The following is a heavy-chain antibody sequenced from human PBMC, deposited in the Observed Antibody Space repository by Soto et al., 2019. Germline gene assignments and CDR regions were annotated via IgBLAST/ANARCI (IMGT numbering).Heavy chain of an antibody. D-gene: IGHD3-22*01. Sequence: PGESLKISCKGSGYSFTSYWIGWVRQMPGKGLEWMGIIYPGDSDTRYSPSFQGQVTISADKSISTAYLQWSSLKASDTAMYYCARLPHYYDSSGYYSPSYYYYYGMDVWGQGPTVTVSS. CDR3: ARLPHYYDSSGYYSPSYYYYYGMDV. J-gene: IGHJ6*02. CDR1: GYSFTSYW. CDR2: IYPGDSDT. V-gene: IGHV5-51*01.